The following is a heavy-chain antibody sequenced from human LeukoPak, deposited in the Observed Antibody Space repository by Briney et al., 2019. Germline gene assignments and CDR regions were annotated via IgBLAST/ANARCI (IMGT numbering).Heavy chain of an antibody. D-gene: IGHD5-12*01. CDR3: ARDRTDDYDVNLDY. CDR1: GFTFSSYA. CDR2: ILDDETNK. J-gene: IGHJ4*02. V-gene: IGHV3-30-3*01. Sequence: QPGGSLRLSCAASGFTFSSYAMHWVRQAPGKGLEWVAVILDDETNKNYADSVKGRFTISRDNSKSTLYLQMNSLRAEDTAVYYCARDRTDDYDVNLDYWGQGTLVTVSS.